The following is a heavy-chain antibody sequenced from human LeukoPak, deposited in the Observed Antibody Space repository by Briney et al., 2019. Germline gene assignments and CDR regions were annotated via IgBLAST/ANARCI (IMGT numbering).Heavy chain of an antibody. D-gene: IGHD4-17*01. CDR2: ISGSGGST. Sequence: GGSLRLSCAASGFTFSSYAMSWVRQAPGKGLEWVSAISGSGGSTYYADSVKGRFTISRDNSKNTLYLQMNSLRAEDTAVYYCAKDLGTTADFAEYFQHWGQGTLVTVSS. J-gene: IGHJ1*01. CDR1: GFTFSSYA. V-gene: IGHV3-23*01. CDR3: AKDLGTTADFAEYFQH.